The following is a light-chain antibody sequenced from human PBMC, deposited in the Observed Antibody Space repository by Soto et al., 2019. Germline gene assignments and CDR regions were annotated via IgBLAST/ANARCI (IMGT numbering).Light chain of an antibody. J-gene: IGKJ5*01. CDR1: QSVSSSY. Sequence: EIVLTQSPATLSSFPGDRVTLSCRASQSVSSSYLAWYQQKPGQAPRLLIYGASSRATGIPDRFSGSGSGTDFTLTISRLEPEDFAVYYCQQYGSSQITFGQGTRLEI. CDR2: GAS. V-gene: IGKV3-20*01. CDR3: QQYGSSQIT.